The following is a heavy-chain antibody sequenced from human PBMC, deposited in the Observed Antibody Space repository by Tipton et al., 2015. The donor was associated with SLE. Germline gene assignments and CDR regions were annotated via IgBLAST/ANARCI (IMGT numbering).Heavy chain of an antibody. V-gene: IGHV4-38-2*02. CDR2: IHHSGST. D-gene: IGHD5-12*01. CDR1: GYSLSSGYY. Sequence: TLSLTCTVSGYSLSSGYYWGWIRQPPGKGLEWIGSIHHSGSTYYNPSLKSRVTISVDTSKNQFSLKLSSVTAADTAVYYCAREGGYSGYGADYWGQGTLVTVSS. CDR3: AREGGYSGYGADY. J-gene: IGHJ4*02.